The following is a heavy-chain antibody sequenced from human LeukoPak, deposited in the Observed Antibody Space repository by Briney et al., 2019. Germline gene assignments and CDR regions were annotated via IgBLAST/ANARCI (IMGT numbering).Heavy chain of an antibody. V-gene: IGHV3-21*01. CDR1: GFTFSSYS. J-gene: IGHJ3*02. CDR2: ISSSSSYI. CDR3: ARSVVLLWFGELGAFDI. D-gene: IGHD3-10*01. Sequence: GGSLRLSCAASGFTFSSYSMNWVRQAPGKGLEWVSSISSSSSYIYYADSVKGRFTISRDNAKNSLYLQMNSLRAEDTAVYYCARSVVLLWFGELGAFDIWGQGAMVTVSS.